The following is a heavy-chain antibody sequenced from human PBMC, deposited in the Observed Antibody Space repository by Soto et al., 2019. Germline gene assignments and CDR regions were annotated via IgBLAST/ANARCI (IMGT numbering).Heavy chain of an antibody. CDR2: ISAYNGDT. J-gene: IGHJ6*03. CDR3: ARDRGVAPPVAGNTHYYYYMDV. CDR1: GYSFTNYG. D-gene: IGHD6-19*01. Sequence: SVKVSCKASGYSFTNYGITWVRQAPGQGFEWMGWISAYNGDTNYAQKLQGRVTMTTDASTSTAYLELRSLRSDDTALYYCARDRGVAPPVAGNTHYYYYMDVWGKGTTVTVSS. V-gene: IGHV1-18*01.